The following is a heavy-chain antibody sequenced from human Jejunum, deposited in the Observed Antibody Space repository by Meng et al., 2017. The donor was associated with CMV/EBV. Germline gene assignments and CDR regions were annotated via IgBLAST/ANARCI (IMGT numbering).Heavy chain of an antibody. J-gene: IGHJ6*02. CDR2: INTAGTNT. D-gene: IGHD6-6*01. CDR3: AKNMPARRGDRFKTPGKSHPYYYHYGMDV. Sequence: APGKGLEWVASINTAGTNTYYADSVKGQFTISRDNSRDTLFLEMNSLRGEDTAIYYCAKNMPARRGDRFKTPGKSHPYYYHYGMDVWGQGTTVTVSS. V-gene: IGHV3-23*03.